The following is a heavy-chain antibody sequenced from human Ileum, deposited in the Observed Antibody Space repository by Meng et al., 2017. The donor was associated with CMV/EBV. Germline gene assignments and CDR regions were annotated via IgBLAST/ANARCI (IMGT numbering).Heavy chain of an antibody. J-gene: IGHJ5*02. CDR3: ARGRGNDYGDPERWFDP. Sequence: QNGEGMLNLFGTQLRTSPVLMWCFSGSDWSWYRQPPGNGLDWIGEINHRGSTNYNPSLKSRVTLSVDTSKNQFSLKLSSVTAADTAVYYCARGRGNDYGDPERWFDPWGQGTLVTVSS. CDR2: INHRGST. CDR1: WCFSGSD. V-gene: IGHV4-34*01. D-gene: IGHD4-17*01.